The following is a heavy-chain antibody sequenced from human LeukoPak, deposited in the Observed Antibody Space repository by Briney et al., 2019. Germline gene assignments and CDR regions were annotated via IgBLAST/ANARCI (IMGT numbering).Heavy chain of an antibody. D-gene: IGHD3-22*01. CDR1: GFTFSNYY. Sequence: PGGSLRLSCAASGFTFSNYYMRWTRQAPGKGLEWISYISNSGSTMFYADSVKGRFTISRDNAKNSLYLQMNSLRAEDTAVYYCAREGIYYDSSGYYSAPYFDYWGQGTLVTVSS. V-gene: IGHV3-11*04. CDR2: ISNSGSTM. CDR3: AREGIYYDSSGYYSAPYFDY. J-gene: IGHJ4*02.